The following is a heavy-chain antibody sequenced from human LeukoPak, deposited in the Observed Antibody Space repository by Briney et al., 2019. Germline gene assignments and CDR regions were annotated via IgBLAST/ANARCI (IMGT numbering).Heavy chain of an antibody. J-gene: IGHJ4*02. D-gene: IGHD6-13*01. V-gene: IGHV3-30*03. CDR2: ISYDGSNK. CDR3: ARDSIRQQLYYFDY. CDR1: GFTFSSYG. Sequence: GGSLRLSCAASGFTFSSYGMHWVRQAPGKGLEWVAVISYDGSNKYYAESVKGRFTISRDNSKNTLYLQMDSLRVDDTAVYFCARDSIRQQLYYFDYWGQGTLVTVSS.